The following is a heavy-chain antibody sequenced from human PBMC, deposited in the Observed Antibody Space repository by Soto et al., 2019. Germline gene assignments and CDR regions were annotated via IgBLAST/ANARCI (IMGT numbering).Heavy chain of an antibody. CDR2: IYYSGST. CDR3: ARGGDIVVESN. D-gene: IGHD2-2*01. V-gene: IGHV4-31*03. CDR1: GGSISSGGYY. Sequence: PSETLSLTCTVSGGSISSGGYYWSWIRQHPGKGLEWIGYIYYSGSTYYNPSLKSRVTISVDTSKNQFSLRLSSVTAADTAVYYCARGGDIVVESNWGQGTLVTVSS. J-gene: IGHJ4*02.